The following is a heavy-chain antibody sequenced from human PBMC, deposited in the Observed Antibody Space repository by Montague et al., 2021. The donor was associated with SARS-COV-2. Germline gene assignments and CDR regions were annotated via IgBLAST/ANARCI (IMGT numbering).Heavy chain of an antibody. D-gene: IGHD2-15*01. CDR2: IYYSGST. Sequence: SETLSLTCTVSGGSILSYYWSWIRQPPGKGLEWIGYIYYSGSTNYNPSLKSRVTISVDTSKNQFSLKLSSVTAADTAVYYCARLEAGDCSGGSCYSSWFDPWGQGTLVTVSS. CDR3: ARLEAGDCSGGSCYSSWFDP. CDR1: GGSILSYY. V-gene: IGHV4-59*08. J-gene: IGHJ5*02.